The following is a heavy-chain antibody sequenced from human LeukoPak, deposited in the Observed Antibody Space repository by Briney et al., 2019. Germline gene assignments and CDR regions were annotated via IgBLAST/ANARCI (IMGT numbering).Heavy chain of an antibody. Sequence: PGGSLRLSCAASGFTLRTYWMSWIRQAPGKGPEWVADIKEDGSEKHYVDSVKGRFTISRDNAKNSLYLQMNSLRVEDTAVYYCARTIRGYWGRGTLVTVSS. CDR3: ARTIRGY. V-gene: IGHV3-7*03. CDR1: GFTLRTYW. J-gene: IGHJ4*02. D-gene: IGHD3-10*01. CDR2: IKEDGSEK.